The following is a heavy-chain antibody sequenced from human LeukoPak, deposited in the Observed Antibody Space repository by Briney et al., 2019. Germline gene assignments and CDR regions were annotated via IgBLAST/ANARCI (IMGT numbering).Heavy chain of an antibody. Sequence: QSGGSLRLSCAASGFTFSSYAMSWVRQAPGKGLEWVSAISGSGGSTYYADSVKGRFTISRDNSKNTLYLQMNSLRAEDTAVYYCATPFDHLWTPPPDYWGQGTLVTVSS. CDR3: ATPFDHLWTPPPDY. J-gene: IGHJ4*02. D-gene: IGHD3-3*02. V-gene: IGHV3-23*01. CDR2: ISGSGGST. CDR1: GFTFSSYA.